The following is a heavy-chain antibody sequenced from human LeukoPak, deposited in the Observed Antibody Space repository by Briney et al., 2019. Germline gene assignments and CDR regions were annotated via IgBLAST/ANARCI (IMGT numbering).Heavy chain of an antibody. CDR3: ARDPIGPYSGYFDY. V-gene: IGHV1-24*01. CDR1: GYTLTELS. J-gene: IGHJ4*02. CDR2: FDPEDGET. D-gene: IGHD3-10*01. Sequence: ASVKVSCKVSGYTLTELSMHWVRQAPGKGLEWMGGFDPEDGETIYAQKFQDRVTITRDTSASTAYMELSSLRSEDTAVYSCARDPIGPYSGYFDYWGQGTLVTVSS.